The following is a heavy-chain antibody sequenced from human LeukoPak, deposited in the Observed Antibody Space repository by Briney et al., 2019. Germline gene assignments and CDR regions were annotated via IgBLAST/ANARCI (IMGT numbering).Heavy chain of an antibody. J-gene: IGHJ4*02. Sequence: PGGSLRLSCGAGIFAFRSYGIHWVRQAPGKGLEWVAVISHDGSIKSYADSVRGRFTISRDTSKNKFYLQMNTQRAEKTAVYYCAKVRSVYYYDYWGRGTLVTVSP. D-gene: IGHD3-22*01. CDR3: AKVRSVYYYDY. CDR1: IFAFRSYG. CDR2: ISHDGSIK. V-gene: IGHV3-30*18.